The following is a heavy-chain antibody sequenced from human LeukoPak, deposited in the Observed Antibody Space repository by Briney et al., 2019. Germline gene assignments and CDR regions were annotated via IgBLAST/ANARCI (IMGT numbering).Heavy chain of an antibody. CDR1: GYIFTSYW. Sequence: PGEALKLSCKGSGYIFTSYWLRWVRQMPGKGLDWMGIIYPGDSDTRYSPSFQDQGTISADKSISTAYLQWSSLKASDNAMYYSARRRAGVGSAFDIWGQGTMVTVSS. V-gene: IGHV5-51*01. D-gene: IGHD6-13*01. CDR2: IYPGDSDT. J-gene: IGHJ3*02. CDR3: ARRRAGVGSAFDI.